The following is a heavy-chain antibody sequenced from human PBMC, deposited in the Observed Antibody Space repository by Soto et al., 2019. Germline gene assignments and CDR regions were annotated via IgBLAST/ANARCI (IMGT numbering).Heavy chain of an antibody. CDR1: GFTFSSYG. CDR3: AKDTRRGYCSGGSCYPGYYFAY. Sequence: QVQLVESGGGVVQPGRSLRLSCAASGFTFSSYGMHWVRQAPGKGLEWVAVISYDGSNKYYADSVKGRFTISRDNSKNTLYLQMNSLRAEDTAVYYCAKDTRRGYCSGGSCYPGYYFAYWGQGTLVTVSS. J-gene: IGHJ4*02. V-gene: IGHV3-30*18. CDR2: ISYDGSNK. D-gene: IGHD2-15*01.